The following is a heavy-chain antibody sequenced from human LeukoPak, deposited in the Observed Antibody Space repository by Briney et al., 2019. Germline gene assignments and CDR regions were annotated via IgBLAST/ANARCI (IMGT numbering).Heavy chain of an antibody. CDR3: AKGYSSGWWGYYFDY. CDR2: ISGSGGST. V-gene: IGHV3-23*01. D-gene: IGHD6-19*01. Sequence: GGSLRLSCAASGFTFSSYAMTWVRQAPGKGLEWVSGISGSGGSTYYADSVKGRFTISRDTSKNTLYLQMNSLRAEDTAVYYCAKGYSSGWWGYYFDYWGQGTLVNVSS. CDR1: GFTFSSYA. J-gene: IGHJ4*02.